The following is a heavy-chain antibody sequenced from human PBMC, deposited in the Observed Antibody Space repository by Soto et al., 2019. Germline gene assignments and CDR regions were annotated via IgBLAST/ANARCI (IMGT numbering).Heavy chain of an antibody. CDR1: RFTFSTYG. J-gene: IGHJ4*02. CDR2: ISYDGSNK. CDR3: AKEVASMITFGGVIEY. D-gene: IGHD3-16*02. V-gene: IGHV3-30*18. Sequence: GGSLRLSCAASRFTFSTYGMHWVRQAPGKGLEWVSFISYDGSNKYYADSVKGRFTISRDNSKNTLYLQMNSLRVEDTAVYYCAKEVASMITFGGVIEYWGQGTLVTVSS.